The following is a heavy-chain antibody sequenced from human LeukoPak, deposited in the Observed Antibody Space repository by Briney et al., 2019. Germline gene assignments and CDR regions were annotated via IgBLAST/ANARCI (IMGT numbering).Heavy chain of an antibody. CDR2: IKQDGSEK. V-gene: IGHV3-7*03. Sequence: GGSLRLSCAASGFTFSSYWMSWVRQAPGKGLEWVANIKQDGSEKYYVDSVKGRFTISRDNAKNSLYLQMNSLRAEDTAVYYCARDLPYSSNWYKDLPHYFDYWGQGTLVTVSS. CDR3: ARDLPYSSNWYKDLPHYFDY. J-gene: IGHJ4*02. D-gene: IGHD6-13*01. CDR1: GFTFSSYW.